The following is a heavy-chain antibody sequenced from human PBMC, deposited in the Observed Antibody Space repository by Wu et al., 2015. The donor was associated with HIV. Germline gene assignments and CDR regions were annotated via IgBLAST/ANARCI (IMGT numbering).Heavy chain of an antibody. CDR3: GRRGSWGDRTTIIRGGVDV. J-gene: IGHJ6*02. CDR2: INPNSGDT. D-gene: IGHD3-10*01. V-gene: IGHV1-2*02. Sequence: QVQLVQSGAEVKKPGASVKVSCKASGYTFTGYYIHWVRQAPGQGLEWMGWINPNSGDTNYAQKLQGRVTMTRDTSISTAYMELSRLRSDDTAVFYXGRRGSWGDRTTIIRGGVDVWGQGTTVSVSS. CDR1: GYTFTGYY.